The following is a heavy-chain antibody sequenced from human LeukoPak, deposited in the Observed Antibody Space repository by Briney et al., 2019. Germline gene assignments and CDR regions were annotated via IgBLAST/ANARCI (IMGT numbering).Heavy chain of an antibody. CDR3: ARDYGSGSYRSLWD. J-gene: IGHJ4*02. CDR2: IWYDGSNE. CDR1: GFTFSSYG. D-gene: IGHD3-10*01. V-gene: IGHV3-33*01. Sequence: GGSLRLSCAASGFTFSSYGMHWVRQAPGKGLVWVAVIWYDGSNEYYADSVKGRFTISRDNSKNTLYLQMNSLRVEDTAVYYCARDYGSGSYRSLWDWGQGTLVTVSS.